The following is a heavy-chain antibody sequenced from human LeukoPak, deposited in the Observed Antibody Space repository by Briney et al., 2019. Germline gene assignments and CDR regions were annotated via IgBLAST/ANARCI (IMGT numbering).Heavy chain of an antibody. Sequence: AGGSLRLSCAASGFIFRSYSMNWVRQAPGKGLEWVSCISGSENSTYFADSVKGRFTISRDNSKNTLSLQMNSLRAEDTAVYYCAKDRSAAAPYCFDYWGQGTLVTVSS. CDR3: AKDRSAAAPYCFDY. CDR1: GFIFRSYS. D-gene: IGHD6-13*01. V-gene: IGHV3-23*01. J-gene: IGHJ4*02. CDR2: ISGSENST.